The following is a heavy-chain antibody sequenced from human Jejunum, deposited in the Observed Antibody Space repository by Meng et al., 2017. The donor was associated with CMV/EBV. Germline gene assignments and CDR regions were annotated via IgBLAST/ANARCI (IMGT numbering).Heavy chain of an antibody. D-gene: IGHD2-2*01. J-gene: IGHJ4*02. CDR2: IYSGGST. CDR3: VRGERRVLGYCSSTTCYSGDY. V-gene: IGHV3-53*01. CDR1: NY. Sequence: NYMSWVRQAPGKGLEWVSVIYSGGSTFFADSVKGRFTISRDDAQNSVYLQMNSLRAEDTATYYCVRGERRVLGYCSSTTCYSGDYWGQGTLVTVSS.